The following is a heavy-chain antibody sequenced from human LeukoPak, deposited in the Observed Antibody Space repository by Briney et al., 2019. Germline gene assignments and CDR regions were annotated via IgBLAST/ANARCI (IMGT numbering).Heavy chain of an antibody. Sequence: PGGSLRLSCAASGFTFSSCAMSWVRQAPGKGLEWVAVIWYDGSNKNYVDSVKGRFTISRDNSKNTLYLEMKSLRAEDTAVYYCARGRTDTAGYFDYWGQGTLVTVSS. CDR2: IWYDGSNK. J-gene: IGHJ4*02. V-gene: IGHV3-33*08. CDR3: ARGRTDTAGYFDY. D-gene: IGHD1-1*01. CDR1: GFTFSSCA.